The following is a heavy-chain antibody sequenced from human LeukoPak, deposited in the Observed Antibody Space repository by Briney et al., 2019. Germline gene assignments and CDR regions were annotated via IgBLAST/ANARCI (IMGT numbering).Heavy chain of an antibody. D-gene: IGHD2/OR15-2a*01. J-gene: IGHJ4*02. V-gene: IGHV4-59*01. CDR2: IYYSGST. CDR3: ARVSDGQIDRHFDY. CDR1: GDSIGTYY. Sequence: ASETLSLTCTVSGDSIGTYYWSWIRQSPGKGLEWIGYIYYSGSTKYNPSLKSRVTISVDTSKNQFSLRLSSVTAADTAVYYCARVSDGQIDRHFDYWGQGTLVTVSS.